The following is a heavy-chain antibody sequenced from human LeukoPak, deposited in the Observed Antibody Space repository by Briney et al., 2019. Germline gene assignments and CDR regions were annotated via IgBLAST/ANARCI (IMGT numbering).Heavy chain of an antibody. D-gene: IGHD1-20*01. CDR1: GFTFSSYW. CDR2: IKRDGKEK. V-gene: IGHV3-7*01. CDR3: AKDGAYDWNDKSDY. Sequence: GGSLRLSCVASGFTFSSYWMSWVRQAPGKGLEWVANIKRDGKEKHYVDSVKGRFTISRDNARNSQYLQMSSLRAEDTAVYYCAKDGAYDWNDKSDYWGQGTLVTVSS. J-gene: IGHJ4*02.